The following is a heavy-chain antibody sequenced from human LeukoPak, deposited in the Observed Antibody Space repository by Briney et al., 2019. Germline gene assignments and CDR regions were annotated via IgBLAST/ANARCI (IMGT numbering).Heavy chain of an antibody. CDR2: IYYSGST. Sequence: SETLSLTCTVSGGSISSSSYYWGWIRRPPGKGLEWIGSIYYSGSTYYNPSLKSRVTISVDTSKNQFSLKLSSVTAADTAVYYCARGRYSSSLNWFDPWGQGTLVTVSS. J-gene: IGHJ5*02. CDR1: GGSISSSSYY. V-gene: IGHV4-39*07. CDR3: ARGRYSSSLNWFDP. D-gene: IGHD6-13*01.